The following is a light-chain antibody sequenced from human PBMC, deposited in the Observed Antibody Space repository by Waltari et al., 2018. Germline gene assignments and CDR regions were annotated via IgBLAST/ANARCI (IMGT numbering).Light chain of an antibody. V-gene: IGKV1-9*01. CDR3: QQLNSYQWT. CDR1: QGISNY. J-gene: IGKJ1*01. CDR2: AAS. Sequence: QLTQSPSSLSASAGGRITIPCRASQGISNYLAWYQQKPGKATKLLIYAASTLQSGVPSRFSGSGSGTDFTLTISSLQPEDFATYYCQQLNSYQWTFGQGTKVEIK.